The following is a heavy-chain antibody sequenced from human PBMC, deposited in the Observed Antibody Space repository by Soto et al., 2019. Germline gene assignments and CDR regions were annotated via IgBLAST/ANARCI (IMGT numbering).Heavy chain of an antibody. D-gene: IGHD4-17*01. J-gene: IGHJ4*02. CDR3: VRAYGDYYYFVF. CDR2: INSSSNYI. Sequence: EVQLVESGGGLVKPGGSLRLSCAASGFSFSSYTMTWVRQAPGKGLEWVSSINSSSNYIYYAESVRGRFTISRDNAKNSLYLEMNSLRAEDTALYYCVRAYGDYYYFVFWGQGTLVTVSS. CDR1: GFSFSSYT. V-gene: IGHV3-21*06.